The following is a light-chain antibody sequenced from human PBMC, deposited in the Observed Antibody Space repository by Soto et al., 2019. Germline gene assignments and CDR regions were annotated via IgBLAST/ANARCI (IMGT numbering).Light chain of an antibody. V-gene: IGKV1-39*01. CDR2: FTS. Sequence: DIQVTQSPPSLAASVGDRVTISCRAGQTSKSVSWYQQKPGKAPKVLIYFTSTLQSGVPTRFSGSGSGTHFTLTISSLQPEDFATYYCQPSFSAPPVTFGPGTKVEIK. J-gene: IGKJ3*01. CDR3: QPSFSAPPVT. CDR1: QTSKS.